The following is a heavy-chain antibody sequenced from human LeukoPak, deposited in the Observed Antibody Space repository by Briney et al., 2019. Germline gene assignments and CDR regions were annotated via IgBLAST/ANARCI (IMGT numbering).Heavy chain of an antibody. V-gene: IGHV3-21*01. Sequence: ETLSLTCAVYGGSFSGYYWGWIRQPPGKGLEWVSSISSSSSYIYYADSVKGRFTISRDNAKNSLYLQMNSLRAEDTAVYYCAATRYFDWLPDYWGQGTLVTVSS. J-gene: IGHJ4*02. D-gene: IGHD3-9*01. CDR1: GGSFSGYY. CDR2: ISSSSSYI. CDR3: AATRYFDWLPDY.